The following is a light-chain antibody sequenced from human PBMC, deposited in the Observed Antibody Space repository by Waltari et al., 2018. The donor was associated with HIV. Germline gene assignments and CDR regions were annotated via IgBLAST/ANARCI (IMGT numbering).Light chain of an antibody. CDR1: NSNIRNNA. CDR3: AAWDDTLNGFV. V-gene: IGLV1-36*01. J-gene: IGLJ1*01. Sequence: QSVLTQPPSVSEAPRQRVPISCSGTNSNIRNNAVNWYKQLPGNAPKILIYYDNLLSSGVPDRFSGSKSGASASLAISGLQSEDEADYYCAAWDDTLNGFVFGSVTRVTVL. CDR2: YDN.